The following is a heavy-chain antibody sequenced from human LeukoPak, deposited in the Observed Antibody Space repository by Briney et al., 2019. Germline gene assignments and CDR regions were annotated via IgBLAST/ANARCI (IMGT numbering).Heavy chain of an antibody. CDR1: GGSISSGSYY. V-gene: IGHV4-61*02. CDR3: AREASSGHDY. J-gene: IGHJ4*02. Sequence: SQTLSLTCTVSGGSISSGSYYWSWIRQPAGTGLEWIGRIYTSGSTNYNPSLKSRVTISVDTSKNQFSLKLSSVTAADTAVYYCAREASSGHDYWGQGTLVTVSS. CDR2: IYTSGST. D-gene: IGHD3-22*01.